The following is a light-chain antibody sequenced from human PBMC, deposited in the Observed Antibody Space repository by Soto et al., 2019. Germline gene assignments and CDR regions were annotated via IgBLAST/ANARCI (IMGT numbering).Light chain of an antibody. V-gene: IGKV1-5*01. J-gene: IGKJ5*01. Sequence: DIQMTQSPSTLSGSVGDRVTITCRASQTISSWLAWYQQKPGKAPKLLIYAASTLESGVPSRFSGSGSGTDFTLTISSLQPEDFATYYCQQLFDSPITFGQGTRLEI. CDR2: AAS. CDR1: QTISSW. CDR3: QQLFDSPIT.